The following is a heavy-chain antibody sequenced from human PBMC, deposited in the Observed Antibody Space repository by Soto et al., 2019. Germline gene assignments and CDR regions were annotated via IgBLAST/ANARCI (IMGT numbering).Heavy chain of an antibody. D-gene: IGHD6-13*01. CDR1: GFTLSDYW. CDR2: IKQDGSQK. CDR3: ARGGIVAASSFTYMDV. J-gene: IGHJ6*03. Sequence: EVQLVESGGALVQPGESLRLSCAVSGFTLSDYWMGWVRQAPGKGLEWVANIKQDGSQKYFVDSVKGRFSISRDNARNSVSLQMSSLRVEDTAVYFCARGGIVAASSFTYMDVWGEGTTVTVSS. V-gene: IGHV3-7*04.